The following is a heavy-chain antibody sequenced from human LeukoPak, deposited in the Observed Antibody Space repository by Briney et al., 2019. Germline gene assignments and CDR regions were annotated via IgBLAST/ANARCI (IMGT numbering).Heavy chain of an antibody. CDR3: ARWAYDILTGYSLDAFDI. CDR2: ISSSSSTI. V-gene: IGHV3-48*01. D-gene: IGHD3-9*01. J-gene: IGHJ3*02. Sequence: PGGFLRLSCAASGFTFSTYSMSWVRQAPGKGLEWVSHISSSSSTIYYADSVKGRFTISRDNAKNSLYLQMNSLRAEDTAVYYCARWAYDILTGYSLDAFDIWGQGTMVTVSS. CDR1: GFTFSTYS.